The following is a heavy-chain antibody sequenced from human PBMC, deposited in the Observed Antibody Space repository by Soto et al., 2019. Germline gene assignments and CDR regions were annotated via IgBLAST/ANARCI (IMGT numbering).Heavy chain of an antibody. J-gene: IGHJ6*02. CDR3: ARGDSTDCSKGVCSFFYDHDMDV. CDR1: GYRFTVYH. D-gene: IGHD2-8*01. CDR2: TNATAXGI. V-gene: IGHV1-2*04. Sequence: ASVNVSGQASGYRFTVYHIHWLRQAAGQGVEWLGRTNATAXGIRNAQKLQGWVTINTHPTXSTASTVLTRLTDDDTASYYCARGDSTDCSKGVCSFFYDHDMDVWGQGTTVTV.